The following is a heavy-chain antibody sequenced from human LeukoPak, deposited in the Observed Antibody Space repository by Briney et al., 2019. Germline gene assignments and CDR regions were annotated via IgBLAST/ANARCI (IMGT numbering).Heavy chain of an antibody. D-gene: IGHD4-17*01. CDR1: GYTSTSYA. Sequence: ASVKVSCKASGYTSTSYAMHWVRQAPGQRLEWMGWINAGNGNTKYSQKFQGRVTITRDTSASTAYMELSSLRSEDTAVYYCAREGQNYGDPYFDYWGQGTLVTVSS. CDR2: INAGNGNT. V-gene: IGHV1-3*01. J-gene: IGHJ4*02. CDR3: AREGQNYGDPYFDY.